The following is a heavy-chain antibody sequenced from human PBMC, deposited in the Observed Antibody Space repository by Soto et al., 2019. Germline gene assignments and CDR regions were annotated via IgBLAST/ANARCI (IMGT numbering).Heavy chain of an antibody. V-gene: IGHV1-69*01. Sequence: QVPLVQSGAEVKKPGSSVKVSCKASGGTFSSYAISWVRQAPGQGLEWMGGFIPMFNRPHSARKFQGRVTITADESTSTAYMELSSLRSEDTAVYYCARGQFHHVSNYYYALDVWGQGTTVTVSS. CDR2: FIPMFNRP. CDR1: GGTFSSYA. CDR3: ARGQFHHVSNYYYALDV. J-gene: IGHJ6*02.